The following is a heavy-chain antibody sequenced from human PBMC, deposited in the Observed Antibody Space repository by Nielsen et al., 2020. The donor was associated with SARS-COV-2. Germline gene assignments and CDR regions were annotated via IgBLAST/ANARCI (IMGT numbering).Heavy chain of an antibody. Sequence: ASVKVSCKASGYTFTSYAMHWVRQAPGQRLEWMGWINAGNGNTKYSQKFQGRVTITRDTSASTAYMELSSLRSEDTAVYYCARVGYYDSSGYYQYWYFDLWGRGTLVTVSS. J-gene: IGHJ2*01. D-gene: IGHD3-22*01. CDR2: INAGNGNT. CDR3: ARVGYYDSSGYYQYWYFDL. CDR1: GYTFTSYA. V-gene: IGHV1-3*01.